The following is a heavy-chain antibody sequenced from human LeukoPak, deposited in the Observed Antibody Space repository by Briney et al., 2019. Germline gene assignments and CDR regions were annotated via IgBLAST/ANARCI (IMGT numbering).Heavy chain of an antibody. CDR1: GYTFTGYY. CDR3: ARQVGDSSSWNPEYYMDV. D-gene: IGHD6-13*01. V-gene: IGHV1-2*02. J-gene: IGHJ6*03. CDR2: INPNSGGT. Sequence: VASVKVSCTASGYTFTGYYMHWVRQAPGQGLEWMGWINPNSGGTNYAQKFQGRVTMTRDTSISTAYMELSRLRSDDTAVYYCARQVGDSSSWNPEYYMDVWGKGTTVTISS.